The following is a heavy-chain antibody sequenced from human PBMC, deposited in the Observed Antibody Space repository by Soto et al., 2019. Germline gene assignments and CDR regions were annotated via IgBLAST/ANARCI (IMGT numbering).Heavy chain of an antibody. V-gene: IGHV1-46*01. CDR2: INPSGGST. CDR3: ARDGGPYSSSSRWFDP. Sequence: ASVKVSCKASGYTFTSYYMHWVRQAPGQGLEWMGTINPSGGSTSYAQKFQGRVTMTRDTSTSTVYMELSSLRSEDTAVYYCARDGGPYSSSSRWFDPWGQGTLVTVSS. CDR1: GYTFTSYY. D-gene: IGHD6-6*01. J-gene: IGHJ5*02.